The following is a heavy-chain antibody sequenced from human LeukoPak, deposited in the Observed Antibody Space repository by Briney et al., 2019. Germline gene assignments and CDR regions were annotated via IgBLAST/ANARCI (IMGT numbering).Heavy chain of an antibody. D-gene: IGHD1-26*01. J-gene: IGHJ4*02. Sequence: PGGSLRLSCAASGFTFSDYGMHWVRQAPGKGLEWVSFIHYDASNKFFADSVRGRFTISRDNSLDTVYLQMNRLRPEDTGIYYCATNLIVGATIDYWGQGTLVTVSS. V-gene: IGHV3-30*02. CDR2: IHYDASNK. CDR3: ATNLIVGATIDY. CDR1: GFTFSDYG.